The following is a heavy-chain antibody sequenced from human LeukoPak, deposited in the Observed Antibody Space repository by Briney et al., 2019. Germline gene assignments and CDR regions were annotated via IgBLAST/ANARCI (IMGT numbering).Heavy chain of an antibody. V-gene: IGHV1-2*02. CDR2: INPNCGGT. Sequence: ASVKVSCKASGYTFTGYYMHWVRQAPGPGLESMGGINPNCGGTNYAQKSQRRVTVTRDTSISTDYMELSRLRADDTAAYYCARVGHMVGPTLKYLCFDPWGQGPLVTVTS. CDR1: GYTFTGYY. D-gene: IGHD1-26*01. CDR3: ARVGHMVGPTLKYLCFDP. J-gene: IGHJ5*02.